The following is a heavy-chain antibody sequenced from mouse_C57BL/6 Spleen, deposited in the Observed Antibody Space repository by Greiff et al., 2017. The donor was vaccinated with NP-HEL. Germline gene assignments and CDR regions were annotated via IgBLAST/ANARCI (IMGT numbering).Heavy chain of an antibody. Sequence: EVQLQQSGPVLVKPGASVKMSCKASGYTFTDYYMNWVKQSHGKSLEWIGVINPYNGGTSYNQKFKGKATLTVDKSSSTAYMELNSLTSEDSAVYYCAREDIYSDYWGQGTTLTVSS. CDR2: INPYNGGT. J-gene: IGHJ2*01. V-gene: IGHV1-19*01. D-gene: IGHD3-3*01. CDR1: GYTFTDYY. CDR3: AREDIYSDY.